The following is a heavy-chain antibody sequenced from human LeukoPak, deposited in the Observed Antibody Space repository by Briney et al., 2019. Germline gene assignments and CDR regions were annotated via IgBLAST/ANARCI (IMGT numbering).Heavy chain of an antibody. J-gene: IGHJ3*02. CDR2: FDPEDGET. CDR1: GYTLTELS. Sequence: ASVKVSCKVSGYTLTELSMHWVRQAPGKGLEWMGGFDPEDGETIYAQKFQGRVTMTEDTSTDTAYMELSSLRSEDTAVYYCATCAIYDSSGYYYVHAFDIWGQGTMVTVSS. D-gene: IGHD3-22*01. V-gene: IGHV1-24*01. CDR3: ATCAIYDSSGYYYVHAFDI.